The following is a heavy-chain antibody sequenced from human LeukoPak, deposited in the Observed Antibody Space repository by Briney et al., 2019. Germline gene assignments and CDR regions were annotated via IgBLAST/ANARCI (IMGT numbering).Heavy chain of an antibody. D-gene: IGHD3-22*01. Sequence: GGSLRLSCAASGFTFDDYAMHWVRQAPGKGLEWVSLISGDGGSTYYADSVKGRFTISRDNSKNSLYLQMNSLRTEDTALYYCVRRYYYDSSAAFDIWGQGTMVTVSS. CDR3: VRRYYYDSSAAFDI. J-gene: IGHJ3*02. V-gene: IGHV3-43*02. CDR1: GFTFDDYA. CDR2: ISGDGGST.